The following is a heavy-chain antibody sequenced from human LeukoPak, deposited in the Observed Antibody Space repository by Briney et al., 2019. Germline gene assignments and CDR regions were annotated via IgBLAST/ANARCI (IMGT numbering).Heavy chain of an antibody. J-gene: IGHJ5*02. CDR3: ARECGGDCYNWFDP. CDR1: GFTLSSYT. CDR2: ISRGSSTI. Sequence: GGSLRLSCAASGFTLSSYTMNWVRQAPGKGLEWVSYISRGSSTIYYADSVKGRFTISRDNAKNSLYLQMNSLRDEDTAVYYCARECGGDCYNWFDPWGQGTLVTVSS. V-gene: IGHV3-48*02. D-gene: IGHD2-21*02.